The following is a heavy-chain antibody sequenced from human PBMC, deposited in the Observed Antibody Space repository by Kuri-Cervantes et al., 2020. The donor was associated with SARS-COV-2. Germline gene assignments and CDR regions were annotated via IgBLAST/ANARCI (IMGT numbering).Heavy chain of an antibody. CDR3: AIAWSTFDY. D-gene: IGHD2-15*01. Sequence: SETLSLTCAVSGYSSSVGYYWAWIRQSPGKGLEWIGTMYDSGSPYYNPSLESRVTISVDTSKNQFSLKLSSVTAADTAVYYCAIAWSTFDYWGQGTLVTVSS. CDR2: MYDSGSP. J-gene: IGHJ4*02. V-gene: IGHV4-38-2*01. CDR1: GYSSSVGYY.